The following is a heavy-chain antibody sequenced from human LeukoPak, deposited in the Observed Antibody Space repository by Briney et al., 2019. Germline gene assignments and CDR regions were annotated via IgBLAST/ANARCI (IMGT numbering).Heavy chain of an antibody. CDR3: ARSPVVVVAATRLRRWFDP. J-gene: IGHJ5*02. CDR2: IYYSGST. CDR1: GGSISSYY. D-gene: IGHD2-15*01. V-gene: IGHV4-59*01. Sequence: SETLSLTCTVSGGSISSYYWSWIRQPPGKGLEWIGYIYYSGSTNYNPSLKSRVTISIDTSKNQFSLRLSSVTAADTAVYYCARSPVVVVAATRLRRWFDPWGQGTLLTVSS.